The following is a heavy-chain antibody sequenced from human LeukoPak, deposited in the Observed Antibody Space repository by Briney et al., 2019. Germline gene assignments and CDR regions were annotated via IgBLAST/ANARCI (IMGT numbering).Heavy chain of an antibody. D-gene: IGHD3-22*01. CDR2: ISGDGGST. Sequence: GSLRLSCAASGFTFDDYAMHWVRQAPGKGLEWVSLISGDGGSTYYADSVKGRFTISRDNSKNSLYLQMNSLRTEDTALYYCAKDYYDSSGSQKTYYYGMDVWGQGTTVTVS. CDR3: AKDYYDSSGSQKTYYYGMDV. J-gene: IGHJ6*02. CDR1: GFTFDDYA. V-gene: IGHV3-43*02.